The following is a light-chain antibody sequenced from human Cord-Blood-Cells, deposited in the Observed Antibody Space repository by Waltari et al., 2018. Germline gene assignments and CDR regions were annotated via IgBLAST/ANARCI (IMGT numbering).Light chain of an antibody. V-gene: IGKV1-39*01. Sequence: IQMTQSPSSLSASVRDRVTLTCRASQSISSYLKWYQQKPGKAPQLLIYAASSLKSGVTSRFSGSGSGTDFTLTISSRQPEDFATYYCQQSYSTPYTFGQGTKLEIK. CDR1: QSISSY. CDR3: QQSYSTPYT. CDR2: AAS. J-gene: IGKJ2*01.